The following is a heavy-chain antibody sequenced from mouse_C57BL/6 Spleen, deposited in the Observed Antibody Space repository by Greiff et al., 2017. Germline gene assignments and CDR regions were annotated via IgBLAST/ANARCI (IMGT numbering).Heavy chain of an antibody. CDR3: ARWGYDGYYFDY. D-gene: IGHD2-3*01. Sequence: DVQLQQSGPELVKPGASVKISCKASGYSFTGYFMHWVMQSPGQSLEWIGRINPYNGDTFYNQKFKGKATLTVDKSSSTAHMELRSLTSDDSAVYYCARWGYDGYYFDYWGQGTTLTVSS. V-gene: IGHV1-20*01. CDR1: GYSFTGYF. CDR2: INPYNGDT. J-gene: IGHJ2*01.